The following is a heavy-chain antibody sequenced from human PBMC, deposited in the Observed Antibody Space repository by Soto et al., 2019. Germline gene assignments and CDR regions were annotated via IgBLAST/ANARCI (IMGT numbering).Heavy chain of an antibody. D-gene: IGHD2-15*01. Sequence: QVQLQESGPGLVKPSQTLSLTCTVSGGSISSGGYYWSWIRQHPGKGQEWIGYIYYSGSTYYNPSLKSRVTISVDTSKNQFSLKLSSVTAADTAVYYCARGIVVVVAATGDAFDIWGQGTMVTVSS. V-gene: IGHV4-31*03. CDR3: ARGIVVVVAATGDAFDI. CDR2: IYYSGST. J-gene: IGHJ3*02. CDR1: GGSISSGGYY.